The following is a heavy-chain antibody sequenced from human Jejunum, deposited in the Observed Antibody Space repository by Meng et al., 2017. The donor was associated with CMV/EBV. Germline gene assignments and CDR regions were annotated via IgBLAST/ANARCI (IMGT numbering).Heavy chain of an antibody. J-gene: IGHJ4*02. Sequence: QAHVVRSGGEVKKRGASVKVSCKASGYTFTNYVITWVRQAPGQGLEWMGWISAYNGNTNYAQTLQGRVTMTTDTSTSTAYMELGSLRSDDTAVYYCARVEVGITSGDYWGQGTLVTVSS. CDR1: GYTFTNYV. V-gene: IGHV1-18*01. CDR2: ISAYNGNT. D-gene: IGHD1-26*01. CDR3: ARVEVGITSGDY.